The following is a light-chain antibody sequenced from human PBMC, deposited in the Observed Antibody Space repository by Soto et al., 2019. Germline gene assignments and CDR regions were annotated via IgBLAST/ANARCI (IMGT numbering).Light chain of an antibody. CDR1: QSINAY. Sequence: DIQMTQSPSSLSASVGDRVTISCRASQSINAYLTWYQQKPGEVPRLLIYGASSLQSGVPPRFSGSGSGTDFTLTISSLQPEDFAIYYCQQSYSFPFTFGRGNKLEIK. CDR2: GAS. CDR3: QQSYSFPFT. J-gene: IGKJ2*01. V-gene: IGKV1-39*01.